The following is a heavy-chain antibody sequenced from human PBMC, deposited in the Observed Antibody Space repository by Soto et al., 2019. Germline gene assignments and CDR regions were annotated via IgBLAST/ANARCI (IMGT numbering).Heavy chain of an antibody. CDR1: GGSISSYY. J-gene: IGHJ3*02. CDR2: IYYSGST. V-gene: IGHV4-59*01. CDR3: ASETYYYDSSGYYPGAFDI. Sequence: PXETLSLTCTVSGGSISSYYWSWIRQPPGKGLEWIGYIYYSGSTNYNPSLKSRVTISVGTSKNQFSLKLSSVTAADTAVYYCASETYYYDSSGYYPGAFDIWGQGTMVTVPS. D-gene: IGHD3-22*01.